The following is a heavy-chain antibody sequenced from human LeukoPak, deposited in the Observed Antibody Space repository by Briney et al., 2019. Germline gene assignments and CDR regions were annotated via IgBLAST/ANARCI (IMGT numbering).Heavy chain of an antibody. CDR1: GFTLSNYD. D-gene: IGHD6-19*01. J-gene: IGHJ6*02. Sequence: GGPLRLSCAACGFTLSNYDMHCVRRPAGKGLVWVSTVGSSGDTYYTDSVKGRFTSSRDNAKNSFFLQMNSLRAGDTAVYYCARENVLAVAGKNYYHTMDVWGQGITVTVSS. V-gene: IGHV3-13*01. CDR2: VGSSGDT. CDR3: ARENVLAVAGKNYYHTMDV.